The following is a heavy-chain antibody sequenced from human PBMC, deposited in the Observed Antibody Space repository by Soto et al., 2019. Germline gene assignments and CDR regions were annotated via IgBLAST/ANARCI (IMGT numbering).Heavy chain of an antibody. V-gene: IGHV1-69*06. D-gene: IGHD2-15*01. Sequence: AVKVSCKASGGTVSRYAISWVRQAPGQGLEWMGGVIPIFGTANYAQKFQGRVAITADKSTSTAYMELSSLRSEDTAVYYCARETGGCNRHFDYSRQGTLVTVSS. CDR3: ARETGGCNRHFDY. CDR2: VIPIFGTA. CDR1: GGTVSRYA. J-gene: IGHJ4*02.